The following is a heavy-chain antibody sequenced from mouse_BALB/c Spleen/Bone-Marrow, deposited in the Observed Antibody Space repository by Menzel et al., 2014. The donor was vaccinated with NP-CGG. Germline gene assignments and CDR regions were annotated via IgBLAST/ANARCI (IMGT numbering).Heavy chain of an antibody. CDR3: ARSNSISTATDY. CDR2: IFPGNGST. D-gene: IGHD1-2*01. V-gene: IGHV1-77*01. CDR1: GYTFTNYD. Sequence: QVHVKQSGAELVKPGASVKLSCKASGYTFTNYDINWVRQRPEQGLEWIGWIFPGNGSTNYNEKFKGKATLTTDKSSSTAYVQLSRLTSEDSAVYFCARSNSISTATDYWGQGTTLTVSS. J-gene: IGHJ2*01.